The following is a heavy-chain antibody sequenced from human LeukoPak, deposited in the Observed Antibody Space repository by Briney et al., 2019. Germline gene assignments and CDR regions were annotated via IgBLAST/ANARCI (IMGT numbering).Heavy chain of an antibody. J-gene: IGHJ2*01. CDR3: ARGGRAYSDSSGYSLGWYFDL. CDR2: IYYSGTT. Sequence: SETLSLTCIVSGDSVSSYYWNWIRQTPGKGLEWIGYIYYSGTTNYNLSLKSRVTISVDTSKNQFSLKLNSVAAADTAVYYCARGGRAYSDSSGYSLGWYFDLWGRGTLVTVSS. V-gene: IGHV4-59*02. CDR1: GDSVSSYY. D-gene: IGHD3-22*01.